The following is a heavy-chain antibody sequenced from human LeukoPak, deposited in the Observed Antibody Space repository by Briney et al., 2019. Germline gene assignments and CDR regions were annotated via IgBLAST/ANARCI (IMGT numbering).Heavy chain of an antibody. CDR1: GFTFSDFW. V-gene: IGHV3-48*01. CDR3: ARETPYTSYYDY. J-gene: IGHJ4*02. CDR2: ISSSSSTI. Sequence: GGSLRLSCAASGFTFSDFWMSWARQAPRRGLEWVSYISSSSSTIYYADSVKGRFTISRDNAKNSLYLQMNSLRAEDTAVYYCARETPYTSYYDYWGQGTLVTVSS. D-gene: IGHD2-2*02.